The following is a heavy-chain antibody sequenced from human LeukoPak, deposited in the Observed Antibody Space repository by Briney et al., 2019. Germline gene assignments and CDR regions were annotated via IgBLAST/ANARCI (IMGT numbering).Heavy chain of an antibody. V-gene: IGHV1-2*02. CDR3: ARVYSSSPDFDY. CDR1: GYTFTGYY. CDR2: INPNSGGT. Sequence: ASVKVSCKASGYTFTGYYTHWVRQAPGQGLEWMGWINPNSGGTNYAQKFQGRVTMTRDTSISTAYMELSRLRSDDTAVYYCARVYSSSPDFDYWGQGTLVTVSS. J-gene: IGHJ4*02. D-gene: IGHD6-13*01.